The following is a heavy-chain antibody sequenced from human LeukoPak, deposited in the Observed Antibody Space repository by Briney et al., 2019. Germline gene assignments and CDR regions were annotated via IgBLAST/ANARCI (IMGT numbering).Heavy chain of an antibody. D-gene: IGHD6-6*01. CDR1: GFTFSSYW. V-gene: IGHV3-7*01. CDR3: AREKSSIAARRYYYYYYMDV. CDR2: IKQDRSEK. J-gene: IGHJ6*03. Sequence: GGSLRLSCAASGFTFSSYWMSWVRQAPGKGLEWVANIKQDRSEKYYVDSVKGRFTISRDNDKNSLYLQMNSLRAEDTAVYYCAREKSSIAARRYYYYYYMDVWGKGTKVTVSS.